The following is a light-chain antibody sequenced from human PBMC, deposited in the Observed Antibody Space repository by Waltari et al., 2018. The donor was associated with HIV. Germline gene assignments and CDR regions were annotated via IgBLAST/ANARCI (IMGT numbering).Light chain of an antibody. CDR2: SND. Sequence: QSVLIQLPSASGTPGQRVTISCSGRRSNIGSNSVNWYQQFPGTAPKLLIYSNDRRPSGVPDRFSGSKSGTSASLVINGLQPEDEADYYCSAWDDNLNALFGGGTKLTVL. CDR3: SAWDDNLNAL. CDR1: RSNIGSNS. V-gene: IGLV1-44*01. J-gene: IGLJ2*01.